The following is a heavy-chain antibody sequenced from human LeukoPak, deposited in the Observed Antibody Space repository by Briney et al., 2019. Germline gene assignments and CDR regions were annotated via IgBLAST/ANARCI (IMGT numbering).Heavy chain of an antibody. J-gene: IGHJ4*02. V-gene: IGHV3-21*04. CDR2: ISSNAAYI. CDR1: GFTFRSHT. D-gene: IGHD3-22*01. Sequence: PGGSLRLSCAASGFTFRSHTMNWVRQTPGKGLEWVSSISSNAAYIYYADSLKGRFTISRDNAKNSLYLQMNSLRAEDTAVYYCARGTRITMIGTFDYWGQGTLLTVSS. CDR3: ARGTRITMIGTFDY.